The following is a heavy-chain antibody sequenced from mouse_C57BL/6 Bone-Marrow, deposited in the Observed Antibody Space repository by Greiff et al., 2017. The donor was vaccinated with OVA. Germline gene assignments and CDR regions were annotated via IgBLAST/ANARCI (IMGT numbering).Heavy chain of an antibody. D-gene: IGHD1-2*01. CDR1: GYTFTSYW. CDR3: TRTDLRRAMDY. J-gene: IGHJ4*01. V-gene: IGHV1-5*01. CDR2: IYPGNSYT. Sequence: EVKVVESGTVLARPGASVKMSCKTSGYTFTSYWMHWVKQRPGQGLEWIGAIYPGNSYTSYNQKFKGKAKLTAVTSASTAYMELSSLTNEDSAVYYCTRTDLRRAMDYWGQGTSVTVSS.